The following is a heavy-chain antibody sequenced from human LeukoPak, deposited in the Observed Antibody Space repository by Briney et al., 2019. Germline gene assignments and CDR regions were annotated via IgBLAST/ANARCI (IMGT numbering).Heavy chain of an antibody. CDR3: AVTIAAAGTIFDY. D-gene: IGHD6-13*01. CDR1: GVSISSYY. J-gene: IGHJ4*02. CDR2: IYYSGST. Sequence: SETLSLTCTVSGVSISSYYWSWIRQPPGKGLEWIGYIYYSGSTNYKPSLKSRVTISVDTSKNQFSLKLSSVTAADTAVYYCAVTIAAAGTIFDYWGQGTLVTVSS. V-gene: IGHV4-59*01.